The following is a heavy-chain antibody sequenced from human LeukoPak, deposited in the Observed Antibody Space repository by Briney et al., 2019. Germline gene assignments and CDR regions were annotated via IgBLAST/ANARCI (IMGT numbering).Heavy chain of an antibody. CDR3: ARRSLLGSYYYY. J-gene: IGHJ4*02. V-gene: IGHV4-39*01. D-gene: IGHD1-26*01. Sequence: SETLSLTCTVSGGSISSSSYYWGWIRQPPGKGLEWIGSIYYSGSTYYNPSLKSRVTISVDTSKNQFSLKLSSVTAADTAVYYCARRSLLGSYYYYWGQGTLVTVSS. CDR1: GGSISSSSYY. CDR2: IYYSGST.